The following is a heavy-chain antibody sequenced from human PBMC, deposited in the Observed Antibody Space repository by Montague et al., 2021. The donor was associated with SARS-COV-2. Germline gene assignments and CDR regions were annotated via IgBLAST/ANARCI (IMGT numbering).Heavy chain of an antibody. CDR1: GFTFSNYA. CDR2: IYSGAGA. D-gene: IGHD6-19*01. V-gene: IGHV3-23*03. J-gene: IGHJ3*01. Sequence: SLRLSCAASGFTFSNYAMNWVRQAPGKGLGWFSIIYSGAGASYSXSSKGRFTISRDNSTKTLFLQLNSLRAEDTAVYYCSKGVAGTGIDALDFWGQGTMVTVSA. CDR3: SKGVAGTGIDALDF.